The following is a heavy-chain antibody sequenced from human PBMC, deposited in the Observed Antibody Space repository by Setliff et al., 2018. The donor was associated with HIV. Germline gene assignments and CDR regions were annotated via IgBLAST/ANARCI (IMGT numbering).Heavy chain of an antibody. CDR2: IYYSGST. Sequence: TLSLTCNVSGGSITNNNYYWGWIRQPPGKGLEWIASIYYSGSTSYNPALKSRVTMSVDAAKSQFFLKVASVTAADTAMYFCVRLYRGSTTKEKSDSWGQGMLVTVSS. D-gene: IGHD1-26*01. CDR3: VRLYRGSTTKEKSDS. V-gene: IGHV4-39*07. CDR1: GGSITNNNYY. J-gene: IGHJ4*02.